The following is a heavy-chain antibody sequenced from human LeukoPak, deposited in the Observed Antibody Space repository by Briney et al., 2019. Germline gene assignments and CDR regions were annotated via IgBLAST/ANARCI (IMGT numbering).Heavy chain of an antibody. CDR3: ATATGRAPNWFGP. V-gene: IGHV3-66*02. Sequence: PGGSLRLSCAASGFTVSSNYMSWVRQAPGKGLEWVSVIYSGGTTYYADSVKGRFTISTDNSKNTLYLQMSSLKTEDTAVYYCATATGRAPNWFGPWGLGTLVTVSS. J-gene: IGHJ5*02. CDR1: GFTVSSNY. D-gene: IGHD1-14*01. CDR2: IYSGGTT.